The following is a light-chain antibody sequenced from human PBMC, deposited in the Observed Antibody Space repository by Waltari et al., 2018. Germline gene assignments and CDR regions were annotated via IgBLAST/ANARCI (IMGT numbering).Light chain of an antibody. J-gene: IGLJ1*01. CDR2: DDS. Sequence: SYVLTQSPSVSVAPGQTAQLTCGGNNIGSKSVHWYQHKPGQAPLLVVYDDSGRPSGIPERFSGSNSGNTATLTISRVGAGDEADYYCQVWDGSSDHYVFGSGTKVTVL. CDR1: NIGSKS. CDR3: QVWDGSSDHYV. V-gene: IGLV3-21*02.